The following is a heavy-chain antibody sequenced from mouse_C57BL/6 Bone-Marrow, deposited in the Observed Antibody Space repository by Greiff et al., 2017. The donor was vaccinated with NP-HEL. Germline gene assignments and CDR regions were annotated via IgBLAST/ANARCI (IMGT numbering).Heavy chain of an antibody. CDR3: ARRTMDKTRFAN. CDR2: IYPRSGNT. Sequence: VQLQESGAELARPGASVKLSCKASGYTFTSYGISWVKQRTGQGLEWIGEIYPRSGNTYYNEKFKGKATLTADKSSSTAYMELRSLTSEDSAVSFCARRTMDKTRFANWGQGTLVTVSA. V-gene: IGHV1-81*01. CDR1: GYTFTSYG. J-gene: IGHJ3*01. D-gene: IGHD2-2*01.